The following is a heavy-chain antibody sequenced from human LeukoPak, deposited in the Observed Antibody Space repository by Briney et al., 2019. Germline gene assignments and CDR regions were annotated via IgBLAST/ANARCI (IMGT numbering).Heavy chain of an antibody. CDR3: ARFPGSAEYRHYYYMDV. Sequence: SETLSLTCTVSGGSISSGSYFWSWIRQPPGKGLECIGYIYYSDSTNYNPSLKSRVTVSVDTSKNQFSLKLSSVTAADTAVYYCARFPGSAEYRHYYYMDVWGKGTTVTVSS. D-gene: IGHD2-15*01. V-gene: IGHV4-61*01. CDR1: GGSISSGSYF. CDR2: IYYSDST. J-gene: IGHJ6*03.